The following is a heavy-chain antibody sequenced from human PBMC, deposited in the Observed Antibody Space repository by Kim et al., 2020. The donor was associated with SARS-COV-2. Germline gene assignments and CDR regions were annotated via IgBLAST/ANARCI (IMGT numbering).Heavy chain of an antibody. J-gene: IGHJ6*02. CDR3: ARDQRIYYYYGMDV. V-gene: IGHV1-69*13. CDR2: IIPIFGTA. CDR1: GGNFSSYA. D-gene: IGHD2-15*01. Sequence: SVKVSCKASGGNFSSYAISWVRQAPGQGLEWMGGIIPIFGTANYAQKFQGRVTITADESTSTAYMELSSLRSEDTAVYYCARDQRIYYYYGMDVWGQGTTVTVSS.